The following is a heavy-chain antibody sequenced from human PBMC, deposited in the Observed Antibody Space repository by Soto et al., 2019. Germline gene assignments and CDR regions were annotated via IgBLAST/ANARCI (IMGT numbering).Heavy chain of an antibody. CDR1: GFSFSNYA. CDR2: IWSSTSDI. Sequence: HPGGSLRLSCTASGFSFSNYAMNWVRQAPGKGLEWVSHIWSSTSDIWYTDSVKGRFTISRDNAKNSLYLLVNSLRAEDTAVYYCVRDYAYAFDMWGQGTMVTVSS. D-gene: IGHD3-16*01. J-gene: IGHJ3*02. CDR3: VRDYAYAFDM. V-gene: IGHV3-48*01.